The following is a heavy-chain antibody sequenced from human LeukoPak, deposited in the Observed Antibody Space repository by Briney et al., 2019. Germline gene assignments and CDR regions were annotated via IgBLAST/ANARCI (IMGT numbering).Heavy chain of an antibody. CDR3: AKDMTSMNGDYDAFDI. D-gene: IGHD4-17*01. Sequence: PGGSLRLSCSASGFTFSNYAMSWVRQAPGKGLEWVSTIDGTGGGSYYVDSVQGRFTISRDDSRNTLYLQMNNLRAEDTALYYCAKDMTSMNGDYDAFDIWGQGTMVTVSS. J-gene: IGHJ3*02. V-gene: IGHV3-23*01. CDR1: GFTFSNYA. CDR2: IDGTGGGS.